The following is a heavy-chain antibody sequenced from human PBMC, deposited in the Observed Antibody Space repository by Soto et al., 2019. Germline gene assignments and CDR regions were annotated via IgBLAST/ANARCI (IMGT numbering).Heavy chain of an antibody. D-gene: IGHD1-1*01. CDR3: ARLPGIVAPGTVFLDN. Sequence: GESLKISCKASGYRFTISWIGWVRQMPGKGLEWMGIIYPGVSDTRYRPSFQGQATISADKSSSTAYLQWNSLQASDTAMYYCARLPGIVAPGTVFLDNWGQGTMVTVSS. CDR2: IYPGVSDT. CDR1: GYRFTISW. V-gene: IGHV5-51*01. J-gene: IGHJ4*02.